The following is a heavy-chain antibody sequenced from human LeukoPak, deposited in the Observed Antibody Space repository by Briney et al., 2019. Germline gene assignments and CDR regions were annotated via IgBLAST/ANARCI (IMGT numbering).Heavy chain of an antibody. J-gene: IGHJ1*01. Sequence: PSETLSLTCAVYGGSFSGYYWSWVRQPPGKGLEWVGEINHTASTNSNPSLKSRVTISVATSKNQFSLKLSSVTAADTAVYYCARGYQGSSWYGTGYFQHWGQGTLVTASS. V-gene: IGHV4-34*01. CDR1: GGSFSGYY. CDR2: INHTAST. D-gene: IGHD6-13*01. CDR3: ARGYQGSSWYGTGYFQH.